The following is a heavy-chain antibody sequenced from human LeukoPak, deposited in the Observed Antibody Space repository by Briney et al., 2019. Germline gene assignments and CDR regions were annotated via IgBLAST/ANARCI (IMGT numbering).Heavy chain of an antibody. D-gene: IGHD3-10*01. J-gene: IGHJ5*02. Sequence: SETLSLTCTVSGGSISSGGYYWSWIRQPPGEGLEWIGYIYHSGSTNYNPSLKSRVTISVDTSKNQFSLKLSSVTAADTAVYYCARGLVRLMVRGVIGWFDPWGQGTLVTVSS. CDR1: GGSISSGGYY. CDR3: ARGLVRLMVRGVIGWFDP. CDR2: IYHSGST. V-gene: IGHV4-61*08.